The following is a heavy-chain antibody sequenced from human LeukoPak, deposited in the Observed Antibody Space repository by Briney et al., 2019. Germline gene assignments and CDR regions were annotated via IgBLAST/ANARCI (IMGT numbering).Heavy chain of an antibody. CDR1: GFTFSSYF. CDR2: IGSDGSSA. CDR3: ARSDWFDS. J-gene: IGHJ5*01. Sequence: GGSLRLSCAASGFTFSSYFIHWVRQGPGKALVWVSRIGSDGSSASSADSVKGRFTISRDNAKNTLYLQLNSLRDEDTAVYYCARSDWFDSWGQGTLVTVSS. V-gene: IGHV3-74*01.